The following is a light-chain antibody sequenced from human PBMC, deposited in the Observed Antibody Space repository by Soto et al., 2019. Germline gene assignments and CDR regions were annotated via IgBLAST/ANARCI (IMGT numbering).Light chain of an antibody. CDR1: QDIRND. V-gene: IGKV1-17*01. J-gene: IGKJ4*01. CDR2: SAS. Sequence: DIQMTQSPSSLSASVGDRVTITCRASQDIRNDLGWYQQKPGKAPKSLIFSASTLDSGVPSRFSGGGFGTEFTLTISSLQPEDFATYYCLHHYNYPLTLGGGTKVEIK. CDR3: LHHYNYPLT.